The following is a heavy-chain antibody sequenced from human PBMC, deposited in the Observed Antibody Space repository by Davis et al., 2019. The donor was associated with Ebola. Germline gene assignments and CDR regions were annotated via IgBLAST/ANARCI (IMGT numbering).Heavy chain of an antibody. Sequence: GESLKISCAASGFTFSSYGMHWVRQAPGKGLEWVAVISYDGSNKYYADSVKGRFTISRDNSKNTLYLQMNSLRAEDTAVYYCAKLAGGEADRSPNQYYYYYYGMDVWGQGTTVTVSS. J-gene: IGHJ6*02. CDR2: ISYDGSNK. D-gene: IGHD3-10*01. CDR1: GFTFSSYG. V-gene: IGHV3-30*18. CDR3: AKLAGGEADRSPNQYYYYYYGMDV.